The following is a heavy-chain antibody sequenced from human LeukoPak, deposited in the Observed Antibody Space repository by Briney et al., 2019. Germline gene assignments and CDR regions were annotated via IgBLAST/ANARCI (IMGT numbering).Heavy chain of an antibody. V-gene: IGHV3-7*03. CDR3: ARNKGVYGSGSYDN. CDR1: GFTFSSYW. CDR2: IKQDGSEK. D-gene: IGHD3-10*01. Sequence: GGSLRLSCAASGFTFSSYWMSWVRQAPGKGLEWVANIKQDGSEKYYVDSVKGRFTISRDNAKNSLYLQMNSLRAEDTAVYHCARNKGVYGSGSYDNWGPGTLVTVSS. J-gene: IGHJ4*02.